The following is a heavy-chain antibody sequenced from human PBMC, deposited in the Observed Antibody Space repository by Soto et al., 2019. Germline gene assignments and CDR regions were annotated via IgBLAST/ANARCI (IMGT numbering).Heavy chain of an antibody. J-gene: IGHJ4*02. CDR2: IYPGDSDT. D-gene: IGHD2-2*01. CDR1: GYNFATYW. CDR3: ARQNLRGVSFLIY. Sequence: GESLKISCKTSGYNFATYWIGWVRQMPGKGLEWMGIIYPGDSDTRYSPSFQGQVTISADKSISTAYLQWSSLKASDTAMYYCARQNLRGVSFLIYWGQGTLVTVSS. V-gene: IGHV5-51*01.